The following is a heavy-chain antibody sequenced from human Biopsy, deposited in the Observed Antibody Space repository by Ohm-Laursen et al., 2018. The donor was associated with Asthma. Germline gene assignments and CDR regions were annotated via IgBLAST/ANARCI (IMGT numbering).Heavy chain of an antibody. CDR1: CYTFNSAG. CDR3: ARAVDYSHYYGIDV. D-gene: IGHD3-10*01. Sequence: ASVKASRKTSCYTFNSAGITWVRQAPGQGLEWMGWNSVYNGNTKVAQKLQDRVTMITDTSTSTAYMELRSLRSDDTAVYFCARAVDYSHYYGIDVWGQGTTVTVS. V-gene: IGHV1-18*01. J-gene: IGHJ6*02. CDR2: NSVYNGNT.